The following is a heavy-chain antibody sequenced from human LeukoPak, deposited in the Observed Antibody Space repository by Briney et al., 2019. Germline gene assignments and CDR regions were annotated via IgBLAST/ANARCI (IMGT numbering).Heavy chain of an antibody. Sequence: GGSLRLSCAASGFTFSRYWMHWVRQAPGKGLVWVSRINSYGSSTTYADSVKGRFTISRDNAKNTLYLQMNSLRAEDTAVYYCARHNEYGDYFLDYWGQGTLVTVSS. CDR2: INSYGSST. V-gene: IGHV3-74*01. J-gene: IGHJ4*02. CDR1: GFTFSRYW. D-gene: IGHD4-17*01. CDR3: ARHNEYGDYFLDY.